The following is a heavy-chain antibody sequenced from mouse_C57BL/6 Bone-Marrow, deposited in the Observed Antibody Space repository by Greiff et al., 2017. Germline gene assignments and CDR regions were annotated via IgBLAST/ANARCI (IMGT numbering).Heavy chain of an antibody. J-gene: IGHJ4*01. D-gene: IGHD2-2*01. CDR3: ALHGYLYAMDY. CDR1: GFNIKDYY. CDR2: IDPEDGET. V-gene: IGHV14-2*01. Sequence: VQLQQSGAELVKPGASVKLSCTASGFNIKDYYMHWVKQRTEQGLEWIGRIDPEDGETKYDPKFQGKATITADTSSNTAYLQLSSLPSDDTAVXDCALHGYLYAMDYGGQGTSGTGSS.